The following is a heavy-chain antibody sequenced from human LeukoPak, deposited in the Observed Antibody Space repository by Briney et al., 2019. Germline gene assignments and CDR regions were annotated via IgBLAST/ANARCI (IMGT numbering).Heavy chain of an antibody. CDR3: ARDSHVPLDAFDI. CDR2: IIPIFGTA. J-gene: IGHJ3*02. V-gene: IGHV1-69*06. Sequence: ASVKVSCKASGGTFSSYAISWVRQAPGQGLEWMGGIIPIFGTANYAQKFQGRVTITADKSTSTAYMELSSLRSEDTAVYYCARDSHVPLDAFDIWGQGTMVTVSS. CDR1: GGTFSSYA.